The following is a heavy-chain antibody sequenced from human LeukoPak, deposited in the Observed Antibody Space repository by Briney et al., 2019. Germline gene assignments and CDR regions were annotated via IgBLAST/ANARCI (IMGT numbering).Heavy chain of an antibody. Sequence: GASVKVSCKASGYTFTGYYMHWVRQAPGQGLEWMGWINPNSGGTNYAQKFQGRVTMTRDTSISTAYMELSRLRSDDTAVYYCARDARDVLLWFGELLWFDYWGQGALVTVSS. CDR2: INPNSGGT. V-gene: IGHV1-2*02. J-gene: IGHJ4*02. D-gene: IGHD3-10*01. CDR1: GYTFTGYY. CDR3: ARDARDVLLWFGELLWFDY.